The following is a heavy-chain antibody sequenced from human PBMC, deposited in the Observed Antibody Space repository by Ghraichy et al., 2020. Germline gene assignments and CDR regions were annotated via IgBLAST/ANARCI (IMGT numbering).Heavy chain of an antibody. CDR2: IRYDGSNK. J-gene: IGHJ4*02. D-gene: IGHD2-2*01. V-gene: IGHV3-30*02. CDR1: GFTFSSYG. Sequence: GGSLRLSCAASGFTFSSYGMHWVRQAPGKGLEWVAFIRYDGSNKYYADSVKGRFTISRDNSKNTLYLQMYSLRAEDTAVYYCAKDLGPGVVVVPAAMGADYWGQGTLVTVSS. CDR3: AKDLGPGVVVVPAAMGADY.